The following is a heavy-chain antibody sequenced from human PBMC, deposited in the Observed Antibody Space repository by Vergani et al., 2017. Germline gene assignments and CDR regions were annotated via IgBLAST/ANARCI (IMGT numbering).Heavy chain of an antibody. J-gene: IGHJ5*02. CDR2: IHRSGST. D-gene: IGHD4-17*01. CDR3: ARHVGYGDSNFPGDWFDP. CDR1: GYSITSANY. Sequence: QLQESGPGLVKPSETVSLTCTVSGYSITSANYWAWIRQSPGKGLEWIGTIHRSGSTYYNPSLKSLGTISVDTSKNQLSLNLTSVTAVDTALYYCARHVGYGDSNFPGDWFDPWGQGTLVTVSS. V-gene: IGHV4-38-2*02.